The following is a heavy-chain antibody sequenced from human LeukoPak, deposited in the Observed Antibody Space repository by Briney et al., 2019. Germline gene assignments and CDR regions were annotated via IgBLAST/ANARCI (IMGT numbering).Heavy chain of an antibody. D-gene: IGHD3-22*01. CDR2: MNPNSGNT. Sequence: ASVKVSFKASGYTFTSYDINWVRQATGQGLEWMGWMNPNSGNTGYAQKFQGRVTMTRNTSISTAYMELSSLRSEDTAVYYCARGSSQYYYDSSGYSYNWFDPWGQGTLVTVSS. J-gene: IGHJ5*02. CDR1: GYTFTSYD. CDR3: ARGSSQYYYDSSGYSYNWFDP. V-gene: IGHV1-8*01.